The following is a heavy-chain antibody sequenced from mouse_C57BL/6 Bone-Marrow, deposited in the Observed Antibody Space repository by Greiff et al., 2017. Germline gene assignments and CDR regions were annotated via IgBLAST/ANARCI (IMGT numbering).Heavy chain of an antibody. CDR3: ARFGTRAMDY. V-gene: IGHV1-81*01. Sequence: LVESGAELARPGASVKLSCKASGYTFTSYGISWVKQRTGQGLEWIGEIYPRSGNTYYNEKFKGKATLTADKSSSTAYMELRSLTSEDSAVYVCARFGTRAMDYWGQGTSVTVSS. CDR2: IYPRSGNT. J-gene: IGHJ4*01. D-gene: IGHD3-1*01. CDR1: GYTFTSYG.